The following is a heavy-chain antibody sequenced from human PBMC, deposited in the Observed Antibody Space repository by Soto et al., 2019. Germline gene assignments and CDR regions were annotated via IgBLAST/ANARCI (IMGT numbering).Heavy chain of an antibody. J-gene: IGHJ3*02. Sequence: PSETLSLTCTVSGGSISSYYWSWIRQPPGKGLEWIGYIYYSGSTNYNPSLKSRVTISVDTSKNQFSLKLSSVTAADTAVYYCARETRAKGFIFLLDAFDIGGQGTMVTVSS. D-gene: IGHD3-16*02. CDR3: ARETRAKGFIFLLDAFDI. V-gene: IGHV4-59*01. CDR1: GGSISSYY. CDR2: IYYSGST.